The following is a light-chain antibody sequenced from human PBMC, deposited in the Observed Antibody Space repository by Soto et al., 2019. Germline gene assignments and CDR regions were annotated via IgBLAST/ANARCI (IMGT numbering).Light chain of an antibody. Sequence: VLTQPPSASGTPGLRVTISCSGSSSNIGSNIVNWYQQLPGTAPKLLIYSNDQRPSGVADRFSGSKSGTSASLAISGLQSEDEADYYCAAWDDNLNGGVFGEGTKLTVL. J-gene: IGLJ3*02. V-gene: IGLV1-44*01. CDR3: AAWDDNLNGGV. CDR2: SND. CDR1: SSNIGSNI.